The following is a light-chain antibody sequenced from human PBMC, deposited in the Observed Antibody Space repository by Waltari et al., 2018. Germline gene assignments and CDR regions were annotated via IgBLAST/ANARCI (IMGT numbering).Light chain of an antibody. Sequence: QSALTQPPSASGSPGQSVTISGTGTSRDVGGYDYVPWYQHQPGKAPTLMIYEVTKRPSGLPDRFSGSTSGNTASLTVSGLQAEDEADYYCSSYAGTNNLVFGGGTKLTVL. CDR3: SSYAGTNNLV. J-gene: IGLJ2*01. CDR2: EVT. CDR1: SRDVGGYDY. V-gene: IGLV2-8*01.